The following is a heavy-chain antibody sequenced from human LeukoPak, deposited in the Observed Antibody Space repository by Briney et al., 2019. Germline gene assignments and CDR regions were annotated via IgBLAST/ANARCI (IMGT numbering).Heavy chain of an antibody. J-gene: IGHJ4*02. CDR3: ASGDYYDSSGVFDY. V-gene: IGHV4-31*03. D-gene: IGHD3-22*01. Sequence: PSETLSLTCTVSGGSISSGGYYWSWIRRHPGKGLEWIGYIYYSGSTYYNPSLKSRVTISVDTSKNQFSLKLSSVTAADTAVYYCASGDYYDSSGVFDYWGQGTLVTVSS. CDR2: IYYSGST. CDR1: GGSISSGGYY.